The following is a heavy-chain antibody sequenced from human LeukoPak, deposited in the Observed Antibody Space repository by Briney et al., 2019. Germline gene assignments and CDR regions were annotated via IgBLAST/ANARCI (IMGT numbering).Heavy chain of an antibody. V-gene: IGHV3-NL1*01. CDR2: IYADGGGGGT. CDR1: GFTFSSYG. D-gene: IGHD5-12*01. J-gene: IGHJ5*02. CDR3: SRDRSRGYSFT. Sequence: PGGSLRLSCAASGFTFSSYGMHWVRQAPGKGLEWVSVIYADGGGGGTYYADSVKGRFTISRDNSRNTLYLQMSNLRADDTAMYYCSRDRSRGYSFTWGQGTLVTVS.